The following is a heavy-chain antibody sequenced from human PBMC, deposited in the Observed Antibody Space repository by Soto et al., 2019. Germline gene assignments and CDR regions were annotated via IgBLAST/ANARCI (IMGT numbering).Heavy chain of an antibody. V-gene: IGHV1-18*01. CDR1: GYTFTSYG. CDR3: SRDRPFGMGATYYFDY. J-gene: IGHJ4*02. Sequence: QVQLVQSGAEVKKPGASVKVSCKASGYTFTSYGISWVRQAPGQGLEWMGWISAYNGNTNYAQKLQGRVTMTTDTSTSTAYMDLRSLRSDDTAVFYCSRDRPFGMGATYYFDYWGQGTLVTVSS. CDR2: ISAYNGNT. D-gene: IGHD1-26*01.